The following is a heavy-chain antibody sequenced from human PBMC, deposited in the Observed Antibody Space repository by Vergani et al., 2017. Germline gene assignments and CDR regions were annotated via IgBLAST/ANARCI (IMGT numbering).Heavy chain of an antibody. J-gene: IGHJ6*03. CDR1: GFSFNTYG. CDR3: ARYLGARDSYYYYYMDF. CDR2: IGYDGRIK. V-gene: IGHV3-30*02. D-gene: IGHD1-26*01. Sequence: QVQLVETGGGVVQPGGSLRLYCATSGFSFNTYGAHWVRQAPGKGLEWVAFIGYDGRIKYNVDSVKGRFTISRDTSKKTLSLQMRSLRADDTAVYYCARYLGARDSYYYYYMDFWGKGTTVTVSS.